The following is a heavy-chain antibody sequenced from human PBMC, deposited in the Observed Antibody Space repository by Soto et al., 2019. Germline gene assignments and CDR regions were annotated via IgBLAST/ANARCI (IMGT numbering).Heavy chain of an antibody. CDR2: ITASGGNT. Sequence: PGGSLRLSCTASGFNFRSYGMSWVRQAPGKGLEWVSGITASGGNTYYTDSVKGRFTISRDNSKNSLYLQMNSLRPDDTAMYYCAKDAIHVLLGYTYGAGGMDVWGQGTTVTVS. D-gene: IGHD5-18*01. V-gene: IGHV3-23*01. CDR1: GFNFRSYG. J-gene: IGHJ6*02. CDR3: AKDAIHVLLGYTYGAGGMDV.